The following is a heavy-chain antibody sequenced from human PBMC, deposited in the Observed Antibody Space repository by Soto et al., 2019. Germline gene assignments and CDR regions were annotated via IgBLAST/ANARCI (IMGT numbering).Heavy chain of an antibody. Sequence: PGGSLRLSCAASGFTFSSYWMTWVRQAAGKGLAWVANINQDGSDKYYVDSVKGRFTISIDSAKNSLYLQMDSLRADDTAVDYGGGGARGYTSSYAMYWGQGTLVTVSS. D-gene: IGHD6-6*01. J-gene: IGHJ4*02. CDR1: GFTFSSYW. CDR2: INQDGSDK. CDR3: GGGARGYTSSYAMY. V-gene: IGHV3-7*03.